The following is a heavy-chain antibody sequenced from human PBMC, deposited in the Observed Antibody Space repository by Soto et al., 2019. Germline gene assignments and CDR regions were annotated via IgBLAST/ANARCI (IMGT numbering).Heavy chain of an antibody. CDR3: ARDRRVATIDSIVVVVAATGFDY. J-gene: IGHJ4*02. Sequence: QVQLVQSGAGVKKPGSSVKVSCKASGGTFSSYAISWVRQAPGQGLEWMGGIIPIFGTANYAQKFQGRVTITADESTSTAYMELSSLRSEDTAVYYCARDRRVATIDSIVVVVAATGFDYWGQGTLVTVSS. V-gene: IGHV1-69*01. D-gene: IGHD2-15*01. CDR1: GGTFSSYA. CDR2: IIPIFGTA.